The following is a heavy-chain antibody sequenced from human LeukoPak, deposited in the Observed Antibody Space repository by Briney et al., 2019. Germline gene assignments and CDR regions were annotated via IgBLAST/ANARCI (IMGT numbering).Heavy chain of an antibody. D-gene: IGHD3-3*01. Sequence: SETLSLTCTVSGGSISSYYWSWIRQPPGKGLEWIVYIYYSGSTNYNPSLKSRVTISVDTSKNQFSLKLSSVTAADTAVYYCARRRSGYFDYWGQGTLVTVSS. J-gene: IGHJ4*02. CDR2: IYYSGST. CDR1: GGSISSYY. CDR3: ARRRSGYFDY. V-gene: IGHV4-59*08.